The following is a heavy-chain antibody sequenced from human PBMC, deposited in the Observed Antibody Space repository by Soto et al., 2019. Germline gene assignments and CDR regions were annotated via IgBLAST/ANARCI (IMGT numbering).Heavy chain of an antibody. CDR2: IPYDGSNK. J-gene: IGHJ4*02. CDR1: GFTFSSYG. Sequence: GGSLRLSCAASGFTFSSYGMHWVRQAPGKGLEWVAVIPYDGSNKYYADSVKGRFTISRDNSKNTLYLQMNSLRAEDTAVYYCAKDAPYRRYYGSGSYIGYWGQGTLVTVSS. CDR3: AKDAPYRRYYGSGSYIGY. D-gene: IGHD3-10*01. V-gene: IGHV3-30*18.